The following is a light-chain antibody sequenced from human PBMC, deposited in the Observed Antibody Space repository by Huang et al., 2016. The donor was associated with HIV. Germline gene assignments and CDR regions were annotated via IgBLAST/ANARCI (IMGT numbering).Light chain of an antibody. CDR2: DAS. CDR3: QQRSNWPPT. J-gene: IGKJ1*01. CDR1: QSISIY. Sequence: EIVLTQSPATLSLSPGERATLSCRASQSISIYLALYQQKPGQAPRLLIYDASNRATGIPARFIGSGSGTDFTFTISSLEPEVFAVYYCQQRSNWPPTFGQGTKVEIE. V-gene: IGKV3-11*01.